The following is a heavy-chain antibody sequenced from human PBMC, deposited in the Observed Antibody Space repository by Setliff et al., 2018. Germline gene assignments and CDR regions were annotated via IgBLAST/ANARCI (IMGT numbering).Heavy chain of an antibody. Sequence: PGGSLRLSCAASGFTFSSYSMNWVRQAPGKGLEWVSYISSSSSTIYYTDSVKGRFTISRDNARNSLYLQMNSLRAEDTAVYYCATSDYGDYFIADVWGKGTTVTVSS. CDR2: ISSSSSTI. CDR3: ATSDYGDYFIADV. J-gene: IGHJ6*04. D-gene: IGHD4-17*01. CDR1: GFTFSSYS. V-gene: IGHV3-48*01.